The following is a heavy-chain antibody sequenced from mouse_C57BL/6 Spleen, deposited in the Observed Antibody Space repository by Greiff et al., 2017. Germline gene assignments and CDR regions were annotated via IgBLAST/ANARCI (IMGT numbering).Heavy chain of an antibody. J-gene: IGHJ4*01. CDR2: IDPSDSYT. D-gene: IGHD2-4*01. Sequence: QVQLQQPGAELVMPGASVKLSCKASGYSFTSYWMHWVKQRPGQGLEWIGEIDPSDSYTNYNQKFKGKSTLTVDKSSSTAYMQLNSLTSEDSAVYYCARRALQDYGCMDYWGQGTSVTVSS. CDR3: ARRALQDYGCMDY. CDR1: GYSFTSYW. V-gene: IGHV1-69*01.